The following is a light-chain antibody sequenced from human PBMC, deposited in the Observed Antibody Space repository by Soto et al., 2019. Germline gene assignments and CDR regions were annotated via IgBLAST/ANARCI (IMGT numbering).Light chain of an antibody. J-gene: IGKJ2*01. Sequence: ELVMTQSPATLSVSPGERATLSCRASQSVSSNLAWYQQKPGQAPRLLTYGASTSATGIPARCSGSGSGTEVTLTISSLQSEDFAVYFRQQNNNLTSYTFGQGTKLQIK. CDR2: GAS. V-gene: IGKV3-15*01. CDR1: QSVSSN. CDR3: QQNNNLTSYT.